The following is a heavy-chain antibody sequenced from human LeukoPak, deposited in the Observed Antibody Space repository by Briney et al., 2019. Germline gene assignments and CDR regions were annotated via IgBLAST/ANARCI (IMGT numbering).Heavy chain of an antibody. V-gene: IGHV1-46*01. CDR1: GYTFTSYY. Sequence: GASVKVSCKASGYTFTSYYMHWVRQAPGQGLEWMGIINPSGGSTSYAQKFQGRGTMTRDTSTSTVYMELSSLRSEDTAVYYCASSIRYSSSWYGGDSSGPGDYWGQGTLVTVSS. D-gene: IGHD6-13*01. J-gene: IGHJ4*02. CDR2: INPSGGST. CDR3: ASSIRYSSSWYGGDSSGPGDY.